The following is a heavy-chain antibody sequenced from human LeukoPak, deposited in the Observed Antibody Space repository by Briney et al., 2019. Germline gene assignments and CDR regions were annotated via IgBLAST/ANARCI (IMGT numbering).Heavy chain of an antibody. CDR3: TKGQVMINDYFDY. V-gene: IGHV3-43D*03. D-gene: IGHD3-16*01. Sequence: GGTLRLSCAASGFTFSSYGMSWVHQAPGKGLEWVSLITWDGGSTYYADSVKGRFTISRDNSKNSLYLQMNSLRAEDTALYYCTKGQVMINDYFDYWGQGTLVTVSS. CDR1: GFTFSSYG. J-gene: IGHJ4*02. CDR2: ITWDGGST.